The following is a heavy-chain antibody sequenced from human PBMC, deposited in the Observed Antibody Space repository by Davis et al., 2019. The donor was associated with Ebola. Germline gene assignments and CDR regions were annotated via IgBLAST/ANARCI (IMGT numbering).Heavy chain of an antibody. CDR2: IKQDGSEK. CDR3: AKVITFGGVIVPYLDY. D-gene: IGHD3-16*02. CDR1: GFTFSSYS. V-gene: IGHV3-7*01. Sequence: GESLKISCAASGFTFSSYSMNWVRQAPGKGLEWVATIKQDGSEKYYVDSVKGRFTISRDNAKNSLYLQMNSLRAEDTAVYYCAKVITFGGVIVPYLDYWGQGTLLTVSS. J-gene: IGHJ4*02.